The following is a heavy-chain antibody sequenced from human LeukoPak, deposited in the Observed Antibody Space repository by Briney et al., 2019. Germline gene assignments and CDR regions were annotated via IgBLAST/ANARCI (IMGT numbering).Heavy chain of an antibody. D-gene: IGHD5-18*01. J-gene: IGHJ4*02. V-gene: IGHV4-59*01. CDR3: AACDHGAMGYY. Sequence: SETLSLTCTVSGGSISSYYWSWIRQPPGKGLEWIGYIYYSGSTNYNPSLKSRVTISVDTSKNQFSLKLSSVTAADTAVYYCAACDHGAMGYYWGQGTLVTVSS. CDR1: GGSISSYY. CDR2: IYYSGST.